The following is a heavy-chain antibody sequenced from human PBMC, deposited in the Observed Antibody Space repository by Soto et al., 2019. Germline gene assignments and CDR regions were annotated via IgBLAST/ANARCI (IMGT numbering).Heavy chain of an antibody. Sequence: QVKLVESGGGVVQPGRSLRLSCAASGFTYSSYGMHWVRQDPGKGLEWMAVISYDGSNKYDADSVKGRFSISRDNSKNTLYLQMNSLRAEDTAVYYCVKEGIAEYYYDSSGYYYYFDYWGQGTLVTVSS. V-gene: IGHV3-30*18. CDR1: GFTYSSYG. D-gene: IGHD3-22*01. CDR2: ISYDGSNK. CDR3: VKEGIAEYYYDSSGYYYYFDY. J-gene: IGHJ4*02.